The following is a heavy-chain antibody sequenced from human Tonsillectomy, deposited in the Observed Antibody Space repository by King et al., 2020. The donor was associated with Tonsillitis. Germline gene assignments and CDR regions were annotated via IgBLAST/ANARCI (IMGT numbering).Heavy chain of an antibody. CDR2: IKSDSDGSTT. CDR1: GFTFSRYW. D-gene: IGHD3-10*01. V-gene: IGHV3-74*01. J-gene: IGHJ4*02. CDR3: ARGGTYGSLDY. Sequence: VQLVESGGGLVQPGGSLRLSCAASGFTFSRYWMNWVRQTPGKGLVWLSRIKSDSDGSTTSYADSVKGRFTISRDNAENTLSLQMNSLRAEDTAVYYCARGGTYGSLDYWGQGTLVTVSS.